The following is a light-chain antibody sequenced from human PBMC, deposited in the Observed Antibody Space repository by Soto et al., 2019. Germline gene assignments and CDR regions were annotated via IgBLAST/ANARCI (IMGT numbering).Light chain of an antibody. J-gene: IGKJ5*01. CDR2: DAS. V-gene: IGKV3-11*01. Sequence: EDELTQYPATLSLSPGVSATLSCRASQSVTTFFVWYQQKPGLPPRLLIYDASTRATGIPARFSGSGSGTDFTLTISSLQPEDFATYYCQQSYSTLITLGQGTRLEIK. CDR1: QSVTTF. CDR3: QQSYSTLIT.